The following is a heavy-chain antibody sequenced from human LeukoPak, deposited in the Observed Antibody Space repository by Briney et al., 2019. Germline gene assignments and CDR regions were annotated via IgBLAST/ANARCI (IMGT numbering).Heavy chain of an antibody. CDR3: AKTQGSGSQAGFDI. J-gene: IGHJ3*02. CDR2: ISGGGGST. D-gene: IGHD1-26*01. Sequence: GGSLRLSCAASGFTFTSYSMNWVRQAPGKGLEWVSTISGGGGSTYYADSVKGRFTISRDNSKNTLYLQVNSLRAEDTAVYYCAKTQGSGSQAGFDIWGQGTLVTVSS. V-gene: IGHV3-23*01. CDR1: GFTFTSYS.